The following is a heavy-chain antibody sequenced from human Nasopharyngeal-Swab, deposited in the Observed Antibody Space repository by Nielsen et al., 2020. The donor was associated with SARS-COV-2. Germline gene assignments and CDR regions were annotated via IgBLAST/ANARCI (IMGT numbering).Heavy chain of an antibody. CDR3: ARDGYFDWLALSWFDP. D-gene: IGHD3-9*01. CDR1: GYTFTSYA. CDR2: INTNTGNP. V-gene: IGHV7-4-1*02. Sequence: ASVKVSCKASGYTFTSYAMSWVRQPPGQGLEWMGGINTNTGNPTYPQGFTGRFVFSLDTSVSTAYLQISSLKAEDTAVYYCARDGYFDWLALSWFDPWGQGTLVTVSS. J-gene: IGHJ5*02.